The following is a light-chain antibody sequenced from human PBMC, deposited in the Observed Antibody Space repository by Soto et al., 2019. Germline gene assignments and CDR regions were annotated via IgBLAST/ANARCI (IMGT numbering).Light chain of an antibody. Sequence: EIVLTQSPGTLSLSPGERATLSCRASQSVSSSYLAWYQQKPGQAPRLLIYGASSRATGIPERFSGSGSGTDFTVTITRLEPDDFAVYYCQQYDTSPWTFSQGTKVEIK. CDR1: QSVSSSY. CDR2: GAS. CDR3: QQYDTSPWT. V-gene: IGKV3-20*01. J-gene: IGKJ1*01.